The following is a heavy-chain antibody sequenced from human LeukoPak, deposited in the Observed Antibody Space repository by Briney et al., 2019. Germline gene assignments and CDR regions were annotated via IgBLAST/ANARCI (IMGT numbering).Heavy chain of an antibody. V-gene: IGHV4-34*01. J-gene: IGHJ4*02. D-gene: IGHD3-3*01. Sequence: KPSETLSLTCAVYGGSFSGYYWSWIRQPPGKGLEWIGEINHSGSTNYNPSLKSRVTISVDTSKNQFSLKLRSVTAADTAVYYCTRSPPPGATAYGVVDLWGQGTLVTVSS. CDR2: INHSGST. CDR3: TRSPPPGATAYGVVDL. CDR1: GGSFSGYY.